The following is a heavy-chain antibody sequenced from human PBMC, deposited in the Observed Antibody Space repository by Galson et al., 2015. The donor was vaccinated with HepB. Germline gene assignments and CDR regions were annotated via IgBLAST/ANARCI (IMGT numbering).Heavy chain of an antibody. CDR1: GYTFTSYY. J-gene: IGHJ4*02. CDR2: INPSGGST. V-gene: IGHV1-46*01. D-gene: IGHD2-15*01. CDR3: ASNVVVAATFGGFDY. Sequence: SCKASGYTFTSYYMHWVRQAPGQGLEWMGIINPSGGSTSYAQKFQGRVTMTRDTSTSTVYMELSSLRSEDTAVYYCASNVVVAATFGGFDYWGQGTLVTVSS.